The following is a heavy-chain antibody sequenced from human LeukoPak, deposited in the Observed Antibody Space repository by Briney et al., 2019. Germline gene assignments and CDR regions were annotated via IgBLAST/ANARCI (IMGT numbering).Heavy chain of an antibody. CDR3: ARGGGRSYSDAFDI. CDR1: GFTFSNAW. J-gene: IGHJ3*02. D-gene: IGHD1-26*01. CDR2: IKSKTDGGTT. Sequence: PGGSLRLSCAASGFTFSNAWMNWVRQAPGKGLEWVCRIKSKTDGGTTDYAAPVKGRFTISRDDSKTTLYLQMNSLKTEDTAVYYCARGGGRSYSDAFDIWGQGTVVTVSS. V-gene: IGHV3-15*01.